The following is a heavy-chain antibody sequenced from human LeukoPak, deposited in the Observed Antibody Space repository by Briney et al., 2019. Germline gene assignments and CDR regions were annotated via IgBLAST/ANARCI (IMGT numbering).Heavy chain of an antibody. J-gene: IGHJ4*02. D-gene: IGHD3-22*01. Sequence: SETLSLTCTVSGGSISGYYWSWIRQSPGKRLEWIAYISFTGNTNYNPSLKGRVTISLDTSKTHFSLTLSSLTAADTAVYYCARSPPGWYYDNSGQYYFDTWGQGALVTVSS. CDR3: ARSPPGWYYDNSGQYYFDT. CDR1: GGSISGYY. CDR2: ISFTGNT. V-gene: IGHV4-59*08.